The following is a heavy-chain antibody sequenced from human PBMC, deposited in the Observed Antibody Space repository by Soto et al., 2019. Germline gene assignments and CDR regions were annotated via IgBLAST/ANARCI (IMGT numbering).Heavy chain of an antibody. D-gene: IGHD2-15*01. J-gene: IGHJ4*02. V-gene: IGHV4-39*01. CDR1: GGSIYRSGYY. CDR2: IDYNGVT. Sequence: SETLSLTCTVSGGSIYRSGYYWGWIRQPPGRGLEWIGNIDYNGVTYSNPSLKSRVTISRDTSKNQFSLKLTSVTAADTALYYCGKVLVGATGHTDSDSWGPGTLVTVSS. CDR3: GKVLVGATGHTDSDS.